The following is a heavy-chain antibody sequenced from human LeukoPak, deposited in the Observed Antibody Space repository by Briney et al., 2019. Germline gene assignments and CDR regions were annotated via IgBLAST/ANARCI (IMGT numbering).Heavy chain of an antibody. D-gene: IGHD1-26*01. Sequence: GGSLRLSCAASGFTFSSYAMHWVRQAPGKGLEWVAVISYDGSTQYYPDSVKGRFTISKDNSKNTLFLQMNSLRAEDTAVYYCARQEPWDYFDYWGQGTLVTVSS. CDR2: ISYDGSTQ. J-gene: IGHJ4*02. CDR3: ARQEPWDYFDY. CDR1: GFTFSSYA. V-gene: IGHV3-30*04.